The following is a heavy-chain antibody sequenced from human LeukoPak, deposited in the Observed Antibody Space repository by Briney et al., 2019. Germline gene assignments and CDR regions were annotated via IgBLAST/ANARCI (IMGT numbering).Heavy chain of an antibody. CDR3: ARRRPSHYFDY. J-gene: IGHJ4*02. CDR2: IYYSGST. Sequence: SETLSLTCTVSGGSISSSSYYWGWIRQPPGKGLEWIGSIYYSGSTYYNPSLKSRVTISVDTSKNQFSLKLSSVTAADTAMYYCARRRPSHYFDYWGQGTLVTVSS. CDR1: GGSISSSSYY. V-gene: IGHV4-39*01.